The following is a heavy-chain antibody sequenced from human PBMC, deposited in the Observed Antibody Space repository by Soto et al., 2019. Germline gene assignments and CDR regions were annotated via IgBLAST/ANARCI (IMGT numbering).Heavy chain of an antibody. CDR1: GDSVSSNSAA. J-gene: IGHJ3*02. CDR3: ARARYFDWLPIHDAFDI. Sequence: QSQTLSLTCAISGDSVSSNSAAWNWIRQSPSRGLEWLGRTYYRSKWYNDYAVSVKSRITINPDTSKNQFSLQLNSVTPEDTAVYYCARARYFDWLPIHDAFDIWGQGTMVTVSS. V-gene: IGHV6-1*01. CDR2: TYYRSKWYN. D-gene: IGHD3-9*01.